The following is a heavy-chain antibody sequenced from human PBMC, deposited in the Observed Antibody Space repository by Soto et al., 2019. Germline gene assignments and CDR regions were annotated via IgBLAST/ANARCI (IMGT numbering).Heavy chain of an antibody. Sequence: SETLSLTCTVSGASISTYYWSWIRQPPGKGLEWIGYIYYTGSTKYNPSLESRVTMSLDRSKNQFSLKLNSVTAADTAVYYCARGGRITMVRRGIISEYYFDYWGQGTLVTVSS. V-gene: IGHV4-59*01. CDR2: IYYTGST. J-gene: IGHJ4*02. CDR3: ARGGRITMVRRGIISEYYFDY. CDR1: GASISTYY. D-gene: IGHD3-10*01.